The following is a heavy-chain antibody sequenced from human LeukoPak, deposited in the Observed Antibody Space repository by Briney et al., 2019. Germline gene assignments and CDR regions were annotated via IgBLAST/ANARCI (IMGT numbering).Heavy chain of an antibody. Sequence: GGSLRLSCAASGFTFSSYWMHWVRQAPGKGLVWVSRIRTDGTITTYADSVKGRFSISRDNAKNSLYLQMNSLRAEDTAVYYCARDGLVGPYDYVWGSYRRTEHDYWGQGTLVTVSS. J-gene: IGHJ4*02. CDR3: ARDGLVGPYDYVWGSYRRTEHDY. V-gene: IGHV3-74*01. CDR2: IRTDGTIT. D-gene: IGHD3-16*02. CDR1: GFTFSSYW.